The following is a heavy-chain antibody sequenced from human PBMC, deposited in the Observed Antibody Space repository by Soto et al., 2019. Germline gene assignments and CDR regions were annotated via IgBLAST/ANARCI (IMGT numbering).Heavy chain of an antibody. CDR1: GFTFSSYS. J-gene: IGHJ4*02. V-gene: IGHV3-21*01. D-gene: IGHD3-22*01. Sequence: EVQLVESGGGLVKPGGSLRLSCAASGFTFSSYSMNWVRQAPGTGLEWVSAISSSSSYIYYADSVNGRFTISRDNAKNSMYLQMTSLRAEDTAVYYCARITSYDSSGYYCYWGQGNLVTVSS. CDR2: ISSSSSYI. CDR3: ARITSYDSSGYYCY.